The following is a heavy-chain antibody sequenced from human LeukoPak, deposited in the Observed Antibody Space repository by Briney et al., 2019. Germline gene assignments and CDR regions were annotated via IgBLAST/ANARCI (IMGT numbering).Heavy chain of an antibody. Sequence: SETLSLTCTVSGGSVSTYYWHWIRQPPGKGLEWIGYMSYSGSTNYNPSLKSRVTISIDTSRDQFSLKLSSVTAADTAVYYCARGTAVAHDYWGQGTLVTVSS. V-gene: IGHV4-59*02. D-gene: IGHD6-19*01. CDR1: GGSVSTYY. J-gene: IGHJ4*02. CDR3: ARGTAVAHDY. CDR2: MSYSGST.